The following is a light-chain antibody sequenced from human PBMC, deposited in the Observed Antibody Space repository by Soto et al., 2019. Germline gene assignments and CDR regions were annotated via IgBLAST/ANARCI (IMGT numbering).Light chain of an antibody. J-gene: IGLJ2*01. V-gene: IGLV4-69*01. CDR3: QTWGTGLLV. CDR1: SGHRTYA. Sequence: QPVLTQSPSASASLGASVKLTCTLSSGHRTYAIAWHQQQPEKGPRYLMNLNSDGRHTKGDGIPDRLSGSSSGTERYLTISSLQSEDEADYYCQTWGTGLLVFGGGTKVTVL. CDR2: LNSDGRH.